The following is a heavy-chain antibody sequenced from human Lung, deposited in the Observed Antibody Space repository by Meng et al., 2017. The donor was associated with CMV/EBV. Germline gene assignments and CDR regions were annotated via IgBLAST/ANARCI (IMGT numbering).Heavy chain of an antibody. CDR3: ARESLQSGCFDY. CDR2: IIPMFGTK. Sequence: SVKVSCKASGGTFSSYAISWVRQAPGQGLEWMGGIIPMFGTKSYAQKFQGRVTITTDESTSTAYMELSSLRSEDTAVYYCARESLQSGCFDYWGQGTLVTVSS. CDR1: GGTFSSYA. J-gene: IGHJ4*02. V-gene: IGHV1-69*05.